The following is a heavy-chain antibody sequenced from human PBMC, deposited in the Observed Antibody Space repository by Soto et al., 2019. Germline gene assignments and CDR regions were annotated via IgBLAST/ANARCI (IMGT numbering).Heavy chain of an antibody. CDR2: INAGTSTGYI. CDR3: ARSITVASGLGPFDY. CDR1: EDTFTNYD. Sequence: GASVKVSCKASEDTFTNYDMRWVGQAPGQRLECMGWINAGTSTGYIYYADSVKGRFTISRDNAENSLYLQMNSLRGEDTAVYYCARSITVASGLGPFDYWGQGKLVTVSS. J-gene: IGHJ4*02. V-gene: IGHV3-21*01. D-gene: IGHD4-4*01.